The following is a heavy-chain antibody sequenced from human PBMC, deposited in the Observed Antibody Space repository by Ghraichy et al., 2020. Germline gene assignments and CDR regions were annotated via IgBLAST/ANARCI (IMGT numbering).Heavy chain of an antibody. V-gene: IGHV3-30*04. Sequence: GGSLRLSCAASGFTFSTNAIHWVRQAPGKGLEWVSFISDDGKNKDYPDSVRGRFTISRDDSENTVYLEMNNLRVEDTAVYYCAKDLTKHYRVDVWGQGTTVTV. CDR2: ISDDGKNK. CDR1: GFTFSTNA. D-gene: IGHD3-9*01. J-gene: IGHJ6*02. CDR3: AKDLTKHYRVDV.